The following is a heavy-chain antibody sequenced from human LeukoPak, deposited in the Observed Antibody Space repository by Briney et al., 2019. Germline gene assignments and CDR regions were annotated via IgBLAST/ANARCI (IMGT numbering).Heavy chain of an antibody. V-gene: IGHV4-34*01. J-gene: IGHJ4*02. CDR3: ARWSGSYYRFDY. Sequence: SETLSLTCAVYGGSFSGYYWSWIRQPPGKGLEWIGEINHSGSTNYNPSLKSRVTISVDTSKNQFSLKLSSVTAADTAVYYCARWSGSYYRFDYWGQGTLVTVSS. CDR2: INHSGST. CDR1: GGSFSGYY. D-gene: IGHD1-26*01.